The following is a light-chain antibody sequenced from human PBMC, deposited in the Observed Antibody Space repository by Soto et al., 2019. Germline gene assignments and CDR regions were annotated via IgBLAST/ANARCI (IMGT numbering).Light chain of an antibody. J-gene: IGKJ1*01. V-gene: IGKV3-15*01. Sequence: LSCRASQNISSNLAWYQQKPGQAPRLLIYGASTRATGIPARFSGSGSGTEFTLTISSLQSEDFAVYYCQQYNNWPGTFGQGTKVDIK. CDR1: QNISSN. CDR2: GAS. CDR3: QQYNNWPGT.